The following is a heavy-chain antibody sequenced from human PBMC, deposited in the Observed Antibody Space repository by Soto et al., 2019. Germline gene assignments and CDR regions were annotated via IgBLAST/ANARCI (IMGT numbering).Heavy chain of an antibody. CDR2: IRSKANTYAT. J-gene: IGHJ6*02. CDR3: ARTFDGYYGMDV. CDR1: GFTFSGSA. V-gene: IGHV3-73*01. Sequence: GGSLRLSCAASGFTFSGSAMHWVRQASGKGLEWLGRIRSKANTYATEYAASVKGRFTISRDDSKNTAYLQMNSLRAEDTAVYYCARTFDGYYGMDVWGQGTTVTVSS.